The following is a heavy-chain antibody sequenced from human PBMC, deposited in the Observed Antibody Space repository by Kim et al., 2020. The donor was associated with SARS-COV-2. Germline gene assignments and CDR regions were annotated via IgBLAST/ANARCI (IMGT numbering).Heavy chain of an antibody. J-gene: IGHJ6*02. D-gene: IGHD3-3*01. CDR3: ASGTIFGVVGMDV. V-gene: IGHV4-39*01. Sequence: YNPSLKSRVTISVDTSKNQLALKLSSVTAADTAVYYCASGTIFGVVGMDVWGQGTTVTVSS.